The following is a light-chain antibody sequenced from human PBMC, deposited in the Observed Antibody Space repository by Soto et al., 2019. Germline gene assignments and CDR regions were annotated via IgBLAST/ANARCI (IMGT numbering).Light chain of an antibody. CDR1: SSNIGSNF. CDR3: AAWDDSLSGVV. V-gene: IGLV1-47*01. CDR2: RNN. Sequence: QSVLTQPPSASGTPGQRVTISCSGSSSNIGSNFIYWYQQLPGTAPKLLIDRNNQRPSGVPDRFSGSKSGTSASLAISGLRSEDECDYHCAAWDDSLSGVVFGGGTKLTVL. J-gene: IGLJ2*01.